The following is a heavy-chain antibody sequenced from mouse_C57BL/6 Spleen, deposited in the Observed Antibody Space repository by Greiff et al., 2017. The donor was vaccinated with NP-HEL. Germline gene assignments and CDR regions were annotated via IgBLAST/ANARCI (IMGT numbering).Heavy chain of an antibody. D-gene: IGHD2-4*01. CDR2: IYPGDGDT. Sequence: VKLVESGPELVKPGASVKISCKASGYAFSSSWMNWVTQRPGKGLEWIGRIYPGDGDTNYNGKFKGKATLTADKSSSTAYMQLSSLTSEDSAVYFCARYDYPYAMDYWGQGTSVTVSS. CDR3: ARYDYPYAMDY. V-gene: IGHV1-82*01. CDR1: GYAFSSSW. J-gene: IGHJ4*01.